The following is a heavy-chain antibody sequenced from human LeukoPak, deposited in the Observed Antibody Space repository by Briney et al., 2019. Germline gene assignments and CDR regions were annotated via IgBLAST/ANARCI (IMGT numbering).Heavy chain of an antibody. CDR2: ISYDGTNK. D-gene: IGHD2-2*01. Sequence: GGSLRLSCAASGFTFSTYGMHWVRQAPGKGLEWVAVISYDGTNKYYADSVKGRFTISRDNSKKTTFLQMNSLGAEDTAVYYCAKDQGGGYCSRTACNFDYWGQGTLVTVSS. CDR3: AKDQGGGYCSRTACNFDY. J-gene: IGHJ4*02. CDR1: GFTFSTYG. V-gene: IGHV3-30*18.